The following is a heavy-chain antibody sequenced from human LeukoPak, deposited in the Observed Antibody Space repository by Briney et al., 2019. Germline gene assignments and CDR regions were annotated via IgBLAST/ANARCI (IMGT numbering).Heavy chain of an antibody. CDR2: ISGSGGST. J-gene: IGHJ4*02. Sequence: GGSLRLSCAASGFTVSSNYMSWVRQAPGKGLEWVSAISGSGGSTYYADSVKGRFTISRDNSKNTLYLQMNSLRAEDTAVYYCAKAAPRQLGYCSSTSCSHFDYWGQGTLVTVSS. CDR3: AKAAPRQLGYCSSTSCSHFDY. D-gene: IGHD2-2*01. CDR1: GFTVSSNY. V-gene: IGHV3-23*01.